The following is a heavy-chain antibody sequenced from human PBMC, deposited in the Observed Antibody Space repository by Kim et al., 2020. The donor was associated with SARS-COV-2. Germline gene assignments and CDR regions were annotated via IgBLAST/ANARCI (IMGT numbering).Heavy chain of an antibody. CDR3: ARGGYFDL. V-gene: IGHV4-31*03. Sequence: SETLSLTCTVSGGSVISGSFWTWIRQHPGKGLEWIGYIYHLGSTYYNPSLKGRVTMSIDTSKNQFSLSLKSVTAADTAVYFCARGGYFDLWGRGSLVTVSS. J-gene: IGHJ2*01. CDR2: IYHLGST. CDR1: GGSVISGSF.